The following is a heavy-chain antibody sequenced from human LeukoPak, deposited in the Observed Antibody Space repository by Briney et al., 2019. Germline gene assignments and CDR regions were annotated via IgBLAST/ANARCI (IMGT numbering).Heavy chain of an antibody. J-gene: IGHJ5*02. Sequence: ASETLSLTCTVSGDSISNHYWSWIRQPPGKGLVWIGYIFYSGNTHYNPSLKSRVTISVDTSKNQFSLKLSSVTAADTAVYYCARLLNYDFWSGYYPNWFDPWGQGTLVTVSS. CDR3: ARLLNYDFWSGYYPNWFDP. D-gene: IGHD3-3*01. CDR2: IFYSGNT. V-gene: IGHV4-59*08. CDR1: GDSISNHY.